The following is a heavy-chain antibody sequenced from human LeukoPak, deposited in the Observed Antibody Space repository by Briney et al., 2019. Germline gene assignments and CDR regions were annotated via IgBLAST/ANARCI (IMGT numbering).Heavy chain of an antibody. D-gene: IGHD3-9*01. Sequence: SETLSLTCTVSGATISSYYWSWIRQPPGKGLEWIGYIYYSGSTTHNPSLKSRVTISVDTSKNHFSLKLNSVTAADTAVYYCAATPKGNYDVLTGYFDYWGQGTLVTVSS. V-gene: IGHV4-59*08. CDR2: IYYSGST. J-gene: IGHJ4*02. CDR3: AATPKGNYDVLTGYFDY. CDR1: GATISSYY.